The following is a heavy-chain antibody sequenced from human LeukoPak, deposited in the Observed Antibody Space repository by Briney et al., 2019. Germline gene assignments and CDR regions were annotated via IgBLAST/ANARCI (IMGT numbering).Heavy chain of an antibody. CDR3: ARGLMTPNTYCDL. CDR1: GXTFSSFG. V-gene: IGHV3-33*01. J-gene: IGHJ4*02. CDR2: LWYDGRNK. D-gene: IGHD2-8*01. Sequence: GGSLRLSCAASGXTFSSFGMHWVRQAPGKGLEWVSGLWYDGRNKAYADSVKGRFTISRDNSENMLYLQMNSLRDEDTAVYYCARGLMTPNTYCDLWGQGTLVTVSS.